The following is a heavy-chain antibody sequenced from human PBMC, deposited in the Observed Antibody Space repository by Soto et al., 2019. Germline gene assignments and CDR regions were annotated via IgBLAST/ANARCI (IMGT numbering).Heavy chain of an antibody. D-gene: IGHD1-26*01. CDR1: GFTFSSYG. V-gene: IGHV3-30*18. Sequence: VQLVESGGGVVQPGGSLRLSCAASGFTFSSYGMHWVRQVPGKGLEWVAVITDDGMKKWYADSVKGRFTISRDNSKNTLSLHMNSLRAEDTAVYYCAKDLYRRSYHEGVDSWGQGTLVTVSS. J-gene: IGHJ5*02. CDR2: ITDDGMKK. CDR3: AKDLYRRSYHEGVDS.